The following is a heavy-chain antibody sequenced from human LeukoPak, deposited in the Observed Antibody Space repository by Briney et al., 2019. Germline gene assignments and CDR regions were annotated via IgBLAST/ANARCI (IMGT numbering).Heavy chain of an antibody. D-gene: IGHD6-19*01. Sequence: GGSLRLSCAASGLTFSNYAMTWVRQTPGKGLEWVSSISGNGVGTYYADSVKGRFTISRDNSKNTLYLQINSLRAEDTAVDTAVYYCAKHSGSSGWYNDYWGQGTLVTVSS. CDR2: ISGNGVGT. J-gene: IGHJ4*02. CDR1: GLTFSNYA. CDR3: AKHSGSSGWYNDY. V-gene: IGHV3-23*01.